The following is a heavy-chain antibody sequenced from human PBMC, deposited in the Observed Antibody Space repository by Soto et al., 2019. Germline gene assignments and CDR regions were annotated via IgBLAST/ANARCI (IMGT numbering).Heavy chain of an antibody. CDR3: ARGGIVVVPAFDAFDI. D-gene: IGHD2-2*01. CDR2: IYYSGST. V-gene: IGHV4-59*01. J-gene: IGHJ3*02. CDR1: GGSISSYY. Sequence: PSETLSLTCTVSGGSISSYYWSWIRQAPGKGLEWIGYIYYSGSTNYNPSLKSRVTISVDTSKNQFSLKLSSVTAADTAVYYCARGGIVVVPAFDAFDIWGQGTMVTVSS.